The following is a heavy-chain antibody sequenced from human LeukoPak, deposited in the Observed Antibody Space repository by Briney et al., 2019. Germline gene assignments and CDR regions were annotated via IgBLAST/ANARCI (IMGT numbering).Heavy chain of an antibody. CDR2: IGKDGSEK. Sequence: PGGSLRLSCSVSGFNLNSFWMTWVRQAPGKGLEWVANIGKDGSEKNYVDSVKGRFTISRDNAKNSLYLQMNSLRAEDTAIYYCARTYSSFDYWGQGTLVTVSS. J-gene: IGHJ4*02. D-gene: IGHD5-18*01. CDR1: GFNLNSFW. CDR3: ARTYSSFDY. V-gene: IGHV3-7*04.